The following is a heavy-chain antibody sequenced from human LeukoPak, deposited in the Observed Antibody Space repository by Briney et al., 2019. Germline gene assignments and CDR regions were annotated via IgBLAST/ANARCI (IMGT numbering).Heavy chain of an antibody. CDR3: ARSKWWAEYEYYFDY. CDR1: GGSISSGSEY. V-gene: IGHV4-61*02. J-gene: IGHJ4*02. D-gene: IGHD2-8*01. CDR2: IYTSGST. Sequence: SETLSLTCTVSGGSISSGSEYWGWIRRPAGKGVEGIGRIYTSGSTNYTPALKSRVTISVDTSKNQFSLKLSYVTAADTAVYYCARSKWWAEYEYYFDYWGQGTLVTVSS.